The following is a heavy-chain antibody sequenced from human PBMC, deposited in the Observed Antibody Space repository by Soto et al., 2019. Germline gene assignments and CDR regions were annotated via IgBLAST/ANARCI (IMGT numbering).Heavy chain of an antibody. CDR2: ISYDGTKK. CDR1: RVTFSSYG. J-gene: IGHJ6*02. V-gene: IGHV3-30*03. CDR3: ARPVGYARPGLSYDYGLDV. Sequence: VQFVESGGGVVQPGKSLRLYCAASRVTFSSYGMHWVSQAPGKWLQWVAFISYDGTKKYYADSVRGRFTISRDNSNKTLFLQMTSLRGDDTATYYCARPVGYARPGLSYDYGLDVWGQGPTVTFSS. D-gene: IGHD6-6*01.